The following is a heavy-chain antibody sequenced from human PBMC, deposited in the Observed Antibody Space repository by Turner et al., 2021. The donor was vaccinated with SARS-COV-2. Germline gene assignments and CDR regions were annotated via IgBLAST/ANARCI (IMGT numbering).Heavy chain of an antibody. CDR2: IRTDGSDQ. V-gene: IGHV3-7*01. J-gene: IGHJ4*02. CDR1: GFTFSTYW. Sequence: EVQLVESGGALVQPGGTLRRSCAASGFTFSTYWMAWVRHAPGKGLEWVAHIRTDGSDQYYVGSVKGRFTISRDNVENSLFLQMTSLRAEDTAVYYCARHGDYCFAHWGQGTLLTVSS. D-gene: IGHD4-17*01. CDR3: ARHGDYCFAH.